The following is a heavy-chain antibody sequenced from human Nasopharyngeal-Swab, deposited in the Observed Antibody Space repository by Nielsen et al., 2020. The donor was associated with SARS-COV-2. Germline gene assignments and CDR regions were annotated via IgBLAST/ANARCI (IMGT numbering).Heavy chain of an antibody. CDR3: ARDYYDSSGYYYFDY. CDR2: IWYDGSNK. V-gene: IGHV3-33*01. D-gene: IGHD3-22*01. J-gene: IGHJ4*02. CDR1: GFTFSSYG. Sequence: GESLKISWAASGFTFSSYGMHWVRQAPGKGLEWVAVIWYDGSNKYYADSVKGRFTISRDNSKNTLYLQMNSLRAEDTAVYYCARDYYDSSGYYYFDYWGQGTLVTVSS.